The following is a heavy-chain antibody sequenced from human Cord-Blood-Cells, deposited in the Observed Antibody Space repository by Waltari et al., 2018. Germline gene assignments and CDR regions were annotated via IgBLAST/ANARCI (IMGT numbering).Heavy chain of an antibody. V-gene: IGHV4-34*01. J-gene: IGHJ4*02. CDR2: INHSGST. Sequence: QVQLQQWGAGLLKTSETLSLPCAVYGGSFSGYYWSWIRQPPGKGLEWIGEINHSGSTNYNPSLKSRVTISVDTSKNQFSLKLSSVTAADTAVYYCARGNYGGNFDYWGQGTLVTVSS. CDR1: GGSFSGYY. CDR3: ARGNYGGNFDY. D-gene: IGHD4-17*01.